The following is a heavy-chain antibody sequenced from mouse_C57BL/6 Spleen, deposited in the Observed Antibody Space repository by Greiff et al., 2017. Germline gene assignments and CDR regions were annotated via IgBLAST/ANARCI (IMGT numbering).Heavy chain of an antibody. J-gene: IGHJ1*03. Sequence: QVQLQQPGAELVRPGSSVKLSCKASGYTFTSYWMHWVKQRPIQGLEWIGNIDPSDSETHYNQKFKDKATLTVDKSSSTAYMQLSSLTSEDSAVYYCARDYDYDDWYFDVWGTGTTVTVSS. CDR3: ARDYDYDDWYFDV. V-gene: IGHV1-52*01. CDR1: GYTFTSYW. D-gene: IGHD2-4*01. CDR2: IDPSDSET.